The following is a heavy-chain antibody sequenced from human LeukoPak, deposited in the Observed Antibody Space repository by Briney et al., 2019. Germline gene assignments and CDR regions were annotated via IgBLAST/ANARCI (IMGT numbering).Heavy chain of an antibody. CDR3: ARHVTYYYGSGSSPQHFDY. J-gene: IGHJ4*02. CDR1: GGSISSYS. Sequence: PSETLSLTCTVSGGSISSYSWSWIRQPPGKGLEWIGYIHYSGSTNYNPSLKSRVTISVDTSKNQFSLKLSSVTAADTAVYYCARHVTYYYGSGSSPQHFDYWGQGTLVTVSS. CDR2: IHYSGST. D-gene: IGHD3-10*01. V-gene: IGHV4-59*08.